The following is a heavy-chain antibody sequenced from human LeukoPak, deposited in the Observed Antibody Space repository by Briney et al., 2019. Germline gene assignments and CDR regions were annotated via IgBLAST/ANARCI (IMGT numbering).Heavy chain of an antibody. CDR1: GFTFSDTW. D-gene: IGHD6-19*01. J-gene: IGHJ4*02. V-gene: IGHV3-74*01. CDR2: IRSDGSDT. CDR3: ARILDSAWGELGY. Sequence: PGGSLRLSCAASGFTFSDTWMHWVRQAPGVGLVWVSRIRSDGSDTRYAESVKGRFTISRDNSKNTLYLQMNSLRAEDTAVYYCARILDSAWGELGYWGQGTLVTVSS.